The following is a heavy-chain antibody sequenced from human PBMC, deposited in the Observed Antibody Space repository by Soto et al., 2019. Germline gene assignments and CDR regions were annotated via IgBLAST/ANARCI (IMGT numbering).Heavy chain of an antibody. CDR2: IKQDGNEK. CDR3: ARSGYSYGYHYYGMDV. J-gene: IGHJ6*02. V-gene: IGHV3-7*04. Sequence: LRLSCAASGFTFSSYWMTWVRQAPGKGLEWVANIKQDGNEKYYWYAVKGRFTISRENAKNSLYLQMNSLRAEDTAVYYCARSGYSYGYHYYGMDVWGQGTTITVSS. D-gene: IGHD5-18*01. CDR1: GFTFSSYW.